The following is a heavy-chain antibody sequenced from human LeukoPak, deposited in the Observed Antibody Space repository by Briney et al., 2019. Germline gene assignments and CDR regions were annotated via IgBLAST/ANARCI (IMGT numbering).Heavy chain of an antibody. V-gene: IGHV1-18*01. J-gene: IGHJ3*02. CDR3: ARGRPNYYDSRTGAFDI. CDR1: GYTFTSYG. D-gene: IGHD3-22*01. CDR2: ISAYNGNT. Sequence: ASVKVSCKASGYTFTSYGISWVRQAPGQGLEWMGWISAYNGNTNYAQKLQGRVTMTTDTSTSTAYMELRSLRSDDTAVYYCARGRPNYYDSRTGAFDIWGQGTMVTVSS.